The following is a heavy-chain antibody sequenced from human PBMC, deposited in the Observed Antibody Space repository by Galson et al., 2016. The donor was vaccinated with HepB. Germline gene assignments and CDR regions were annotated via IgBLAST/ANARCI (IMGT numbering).Heavy chain of an antibody. V-gene: IGHV3-48*02. CDR3: VRDIRLRHDALDI. D-gene: IGHD5-12*01. Sequence: SLRLSCAASAFTFNIYSMNWVRQAPGKGLEWVSYISSSGNTIHYADSVKDRFTISRDNAKNSLYLQMNSLRDEDTAVYYCVRDIRLRHDALDIWGQGTMVTVSS. J-gene: IGHJ3*02. CDR1: AFTFNIYS. CDR2: ISSSGNTI.